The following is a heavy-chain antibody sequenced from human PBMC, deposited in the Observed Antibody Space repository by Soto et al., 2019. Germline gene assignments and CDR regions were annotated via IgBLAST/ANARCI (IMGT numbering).Heavy chain of an antibody. V-gene: IGHV1-3*01. CDR1: GFTFTSYA. CDR2: INAGNGNT. J-gene: IGHJ4*02. CDR3: ARESSSGQLVY. Sequence: ASVKVSCKASGFTFTSYAMHWVRQAPGQRLEWMGWINAGNGNTKYSQRFQGRVTITRDTSASTAYMELSSLRSEDTAVYYCARESSSGQLVYWGQGTLVTVSS. D-gene: IGHD6-19*01.